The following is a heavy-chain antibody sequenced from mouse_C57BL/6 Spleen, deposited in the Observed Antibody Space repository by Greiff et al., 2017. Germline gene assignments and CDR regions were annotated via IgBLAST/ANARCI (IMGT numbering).Heavy chain of an antibody. Sequence: QVQLQQPGAELVKPGASVKLSCKASGYTFTSYWMHWVKQRPGRGLEWIGRIDPNSGGTKYNEKFKSKATLTVDKPSSTAYMQLSSLTSEDSAVYYCATSRRYGYDGEYYFDYWGQGTTLTVSS. CDR1: GYTFTSYW. D-gene: IGHD2-2*01. J-gene: IGHJ2*01. V-gene: IGHV1-72*01. CDR2: IDPNSGGT. CDR3: ATSRRYGYDGEYYFDY.